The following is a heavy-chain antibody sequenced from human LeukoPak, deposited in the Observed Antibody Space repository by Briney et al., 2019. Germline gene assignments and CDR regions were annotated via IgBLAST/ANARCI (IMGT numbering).Heavy chain of an antibody. CDR3: ARAPTSYDPLDY. CDR1: GGSISGYY. CDR2: IYYSGST. D-gene: IGHD5-18*01. J-gene: IGHJ4*02. V-gene: IGHV4-59*01. Sequence: SETLSLTCTVSGGSISGYYWSWIRQPPGKGLEWIGYIYYSGSTNYNPSLKSRVTISVDTSKNQFSLKLSSVTAADTAVYYCARAPTSYDPLDYWGQGTLVTVSS.